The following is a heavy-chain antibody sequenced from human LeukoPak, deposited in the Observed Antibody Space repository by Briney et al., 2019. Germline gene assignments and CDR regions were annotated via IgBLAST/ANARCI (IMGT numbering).Heavy chain of an antibody. Sequence: SETLSLTCTVSGGSISSSSYYWGWIRQPPGKGLEWIGSIYYSGSTYYNPSLKSRVTISVDTSKNQFSLKLSSVTAADTAVYYRARRYYDSSGYYYFDYWGQGTLVTVSS. D-gene: IGHD3-22*01. V-gene: IGHV4-39*01. CDR2: IYYSGST. CDR3: ARRYYDSSGYYYFDY. CDR1: GGSISSSSYY. J-gene: IGHJ4*02.